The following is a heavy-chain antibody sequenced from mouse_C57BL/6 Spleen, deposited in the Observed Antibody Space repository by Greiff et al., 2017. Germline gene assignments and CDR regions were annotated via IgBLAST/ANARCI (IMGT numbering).Heavy chain of an antibody. D-gene: IGHD3-1*01. CDR2: IYPGDGDT. CDR3: ARGEIGFDG. Sequence: QVQLKESGPELVKPGASVKISCKASGYAFSSSWMNWVKQRPGKGLEWIGRIYPGDGDTNYNGKFKGKATLTADKSSSTAYMQLSSLTSEDSAVYFCARGEIGFDGWGTGTTVTVSS. V-gene: IGHV1-82*01. J-gene: IGHJ1*03. CDR1: GYAFSSSW.